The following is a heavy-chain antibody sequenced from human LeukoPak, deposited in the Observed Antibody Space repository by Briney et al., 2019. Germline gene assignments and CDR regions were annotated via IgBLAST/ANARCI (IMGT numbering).Heavy chain of an antibody. CDR1: GGSTSSYY. V-gene: IGHV4-59*01. Sequence: PSETLSLTCSVSGGSTSSYYWSWIRQPPGKGLEWIGYIYYSGSTNYNPSLKSRVTISVDTSKNQFSLKLSSVTAADTAVYYCARGIAARLDWFDPWGQGTLVTVSS. D-gene: IGHD6-6*01. J-gene: IGHJ5*02. CDR2: IYYSGST. CDR3: ARGIAARLDWFDP.